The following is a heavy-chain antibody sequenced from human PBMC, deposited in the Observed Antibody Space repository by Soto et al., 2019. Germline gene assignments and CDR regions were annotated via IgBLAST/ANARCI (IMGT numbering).Heavy chain of an antibody. V-gene: IGHV3-74*01. CDR1: GFTFSSYW. CDR3: ARNLLPRYDYIWGGYRHNDAFDI. D-gene: IGHD3-16*02. J-gene: IGHJ3*02. CDR2: INSDGSST. Sequence: GGSLRLSCAASGFTFSSYWMHWVRQAPGKGLVWVSRINSDGSSTSYADSVKGRFTISRDNAKNTLYLQMNSLRAEDTAVYYCARNLLPRYDYIWGGYRHNDAFDIWGQGTMVTVSS.